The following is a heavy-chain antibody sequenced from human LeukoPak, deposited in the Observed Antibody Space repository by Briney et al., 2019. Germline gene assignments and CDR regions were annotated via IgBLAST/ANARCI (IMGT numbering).Heavy chain of an antibody. CDR1: GFTFSSYW. CDR2: INSDGSST. Sequence: GGSLRLSCAASGFTFSSYWMHWVRQAPGKGLVWVSRINSDGSSTSYADSVKGRFTISRDNAKNTLYLQMNSLRAEDTAVYYCARAEGPRGDLYYYYMDVWGKGTTVTISS. V-gene: IGHV3-74*01. D-gene: IGHD3-16*01. CDR3: ARAEGPRGDLYYYYMDV. J-gene: IGHJ6*03.